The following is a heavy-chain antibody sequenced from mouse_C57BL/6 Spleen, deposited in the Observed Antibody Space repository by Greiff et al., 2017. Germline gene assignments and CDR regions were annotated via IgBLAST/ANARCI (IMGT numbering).Heavy chain of an antibody. CDR1: GFSLTSYG. V-gene: IGHV2-2*01. Sequence: VKLVESGPGLVQPSQSLSITCTVSGFSLTSYGVHWVRQSPGKGLEWLGVIWRGGSTDYNAAFISRLSISKDNSKSQVFFKMNSLQADDTAIYYCARTGNRGTTRAMDYWGQGTSVTVSS. J-gene: IGHJ4*01. CDR2: IWRGGST. CDR3: ARTGNRGTTRAMDY. D-gene: IGHD2-14*01.